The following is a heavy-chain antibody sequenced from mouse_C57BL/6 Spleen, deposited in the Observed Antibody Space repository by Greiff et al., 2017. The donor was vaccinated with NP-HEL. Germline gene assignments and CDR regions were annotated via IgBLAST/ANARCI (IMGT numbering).Heavy chain of an antibody. CDR2: IDPSDSYT. J-gene: IGHJ2*01. V-gene: IGHV1-50*01. Sequence: QVQLQQPGAELVKPGASVKLSCKASGYTFTSYWMQWVKQRPGQGLEWIGEIDPSDSYTNYNQKFKGKATLTVDTSSSTAYMQLSSLTSEDSAVYYCARRLRQYLDYWGQGTTLTVSS. D-gene: IGHD2-4*01. CDR3: ARRLRQYLDY. CDR1: GYTFTSYW.